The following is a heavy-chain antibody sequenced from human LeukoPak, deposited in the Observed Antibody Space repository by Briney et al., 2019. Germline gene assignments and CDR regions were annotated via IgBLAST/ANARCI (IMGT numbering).Heavy chain of an antibody. CDR2: IRYDGSNK. V-gene: IGHV3-30*02. D-gene: IGHD4-23*01. CDR1: GFTFSSYG. J-gene: IGHJ4*02. Sequence: GGSLRLSCAASGFTFSSYGMHWVRQAPGKGLEWVAFIRYDGSNKYYADSVKGRFTISRDNSKNTLYLQMNSLRAEDTAVYYCAKDRRFAGKSPRAFDYWGQGTLVTVSS. CDR3: AKDRRFAGKSPRAFDY.